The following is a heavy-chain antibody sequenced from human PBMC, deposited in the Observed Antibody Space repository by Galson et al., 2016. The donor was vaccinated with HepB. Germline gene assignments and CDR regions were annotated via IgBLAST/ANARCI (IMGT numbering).Heavy chain of an antibody. V-gene: IGHV4-39*01. CDR2: INYGGVT. CDR1: SDSISNNNYY. Sequence: SETLSLTCTVSSDSISNNNYYWGWIRQPPGKGLEWIGSINYGGVTYYNPSLKSRLTVSGDTSKKQLFLKLTSVTAEDTAVYYCTRATVIGGHYNGMDVWGRGTTVTVSS. J-gene: IGHJ6*02. D-gene: IGHD3-16*01. CDR3: TRATVIGGHYNGMDV.